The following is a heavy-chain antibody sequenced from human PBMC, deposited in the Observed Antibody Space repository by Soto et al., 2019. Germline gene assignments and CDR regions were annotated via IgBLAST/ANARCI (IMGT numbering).Heavy chain of an antibody. CDR2: LVPVFGTA. V-gene: IGHV1-69*06. Sequence: QVQLVQSGAEVKKPGSSVKVSCKASGGTFSSLAISWVRQAPGQGLEWMGGLVPVFGTANYAQKLQDRVTITADKSTSTSYMELSSLRSADTAGYYCARSPGVFDYWGEGTLVTVSA. CDR3: ARSPGVFDY. CDR1: GGTFSSLA. J-gene: IGHJ4*02. D-gene: IGHD3-10*01.